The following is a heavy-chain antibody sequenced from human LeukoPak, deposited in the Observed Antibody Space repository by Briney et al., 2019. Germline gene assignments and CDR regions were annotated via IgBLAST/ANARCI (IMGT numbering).Heavy chain of an antibody. Sequence: GESLQISCKGSGYSFTNYWIGWVRQMPGKGLEWMGIIYPGDSDTRYSPSFQGQVTISVDKSISTAYLQWSSLKASDTAMYYCARLELGDSYYYGMDVWGQGTTVTVSS. D-gene: IGHD1-7*01. J-gene: IGHJ6*02. CDR1: GYSFTNYW. CDR2: IYPGDSDT. CDR3: ARLELGDSYYYGMDV. V-gene: IGHV5-51*01.